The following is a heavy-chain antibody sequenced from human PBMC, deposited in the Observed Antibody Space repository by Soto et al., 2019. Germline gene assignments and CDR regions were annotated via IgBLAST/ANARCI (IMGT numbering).Heavy chain of an antibody. J-gene: IGHJ4*02. CDR3: ARDLGGRSDY. D-gene: IGHD3-16*01. Sequence: QVQLQESGPGLVKPSQTLSLTCTVSGGSISSGDYYWSWIRQHPGKGREWIGYIYYGGGTYYNPSLKSRVTIAVDTSKNQFSLKLSSVTAADKAVYYCARDLGGRSDYWGQGTLVTVSS. CDR2: IYYGGGT. V-gene: IGHV4-30-4*01. CDR1: GGSISSGDYY.